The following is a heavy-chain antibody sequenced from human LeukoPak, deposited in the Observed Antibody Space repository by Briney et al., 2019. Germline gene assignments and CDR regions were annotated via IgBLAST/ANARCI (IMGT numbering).Heavy chain of an antibody. V-gene: IGHV1-2*02. D-gene: IGHD2-2*01. CDR2: INPNSGGT. CDR3: ARDSQYCSSTSCYPNFDY. Sequence: ASVKVSCKASGYTFTGYYMHWVRQAPGQGLEWMGWINPNSGGTNYAQKFQGRVTMTRDTSISTAHMELSRLRSDDTAVYYCARDSQYCSSTSCYPNFDYWGQGTLVTVSS. J-gene: IGHJ4*02. CDR1: GYTFTGYY.